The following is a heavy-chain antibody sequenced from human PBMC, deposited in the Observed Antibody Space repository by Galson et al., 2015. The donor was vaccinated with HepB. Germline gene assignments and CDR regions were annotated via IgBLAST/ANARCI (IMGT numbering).Heavy chain of an antibody. J-gene: IGHJ4*02. V-gene: IGHV4-39*07. CDR2: IYYSGST. Sequence: GGSISSSSYYWGWIRQPPGKGLEWIGSIYYSGSTYYNPSLKSRVTISVDTSKNQFSLKLSSVTAADTAVYYCASIRYGGYPGAFDYWGQGTLVTVSS. CDR1: GGSISSSSYY. CDR3: ASIRYGGYPGAFDY. D-gene: IGHD5-12*01.